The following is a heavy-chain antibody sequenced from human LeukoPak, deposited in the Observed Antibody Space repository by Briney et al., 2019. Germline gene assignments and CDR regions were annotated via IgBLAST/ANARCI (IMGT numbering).Heavy chain of an antibody. J-gene: IGHJ4*02. CDR1: GFTFSSYW. CDR3: GKDMSPGGLDN. D-gene: IGHD3-10*01. V-gene: IGHV3-7*03. Sequence: PGGSLRLSCAASGFTFSSYWMSWVRQAPGKGLEWVANIKQDGGETFYVDSVKDRFTISRDNAKNSLYLQMNSLRVEDTALYYCGKDMSPGGLDNWGQGTLVTVSS. CDR2: IKQDGGET.